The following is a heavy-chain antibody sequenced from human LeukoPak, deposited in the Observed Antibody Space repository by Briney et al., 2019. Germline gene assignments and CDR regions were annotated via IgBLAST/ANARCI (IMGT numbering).Heavy chain of an antibody. CDR1: GASLSGYD. CDR3: ARRFPPNWGNRRAPDDAFDI. CDR2: INHSGGT. J-gene: IGHJ3*02. D-gene: IGHD7-27*01. V-gene: IGHV4-34*01. Sequence: PSETLSLTCAVYGASLSGYDWSWIRQPPGKGLEWIGEINHSGGTNYNPSLKSRVTISVDTSKNQFSLKLSSVTAADTAVYYCARRFPPNWGNRRAPDDAFDIWGQGTMVTVSS.